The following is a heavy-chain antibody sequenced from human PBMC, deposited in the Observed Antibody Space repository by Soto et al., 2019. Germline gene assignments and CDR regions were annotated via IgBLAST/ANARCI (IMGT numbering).Heavy chain of an antibody. D-gene: IGHD3-16*01. CDR2: ISIGGSTM. V-gene: IGHV3-48*01. J-gene: IGHJ3*01. Sequence: PGGSRRLSCAASGLTSRNYTTNWVRLVHGKGREWISPISIGGSTMNYAASVKGRFTISRDNAENSLFRQRNSLGAEDTALYYCVRDPLFFYDFSGRPVNGFALWGQGTMVTVSS. CDR3: VRDPLFFYDFSGRPVNGFAL. CDR1: GLTSRNYT.